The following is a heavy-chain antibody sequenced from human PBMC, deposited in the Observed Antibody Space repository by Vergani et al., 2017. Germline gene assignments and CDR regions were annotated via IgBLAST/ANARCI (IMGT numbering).Heavy chain of an antibody. CDR1: GFTFSRYS. J-gene: IGHJ6*03. D-gene: IGHD3-10*01. V-gene: IGHV3-48*02. CDR2: ISSSSSTI. CDR3: ARDLGGYMDV. Sequence: EVQLVESGGGLVQPGGSLRLSCAASGFTFSRYSMNWVRQAPGKGLEWVSYISSSSSTIYYADSVKGRFTISRDNAKNSLYLQRNSLRDEDTAVYYCARDLGGYMDVWGKGTTVTVSS.